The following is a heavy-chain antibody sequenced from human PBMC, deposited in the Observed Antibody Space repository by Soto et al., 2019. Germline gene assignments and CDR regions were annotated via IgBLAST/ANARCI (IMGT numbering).Heavy chain of an antibody. CDR3: AKDRRSGWYWLGDY. Sequence: EVQLLESGGGLVQPGGSLRLSCAASGFTFSNYAMAWDRQTPAKGLEWVSAISESGGGTYYADSVKGRFTVSRDNFNHALYLQMNSLRAEDTAIYYCAKDRRSGWYWLGDYWGQGVLVTVSS. D-gene: IGHD6-19*01. J-gene: IGHJ4*02. CDR2: ISESGGGT. V-gene: IGHV3-23*01. CDR1: GFTFSNYA.